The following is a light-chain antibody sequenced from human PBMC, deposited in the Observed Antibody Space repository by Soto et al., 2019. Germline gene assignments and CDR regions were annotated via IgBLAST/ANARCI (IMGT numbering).Light chain of an antibody. J-gene: IGLJ2*01. Sequence: QSALTQPPSASGSPGQSVAISCSGTSSDVGGYNYVSWYQQHPGKAPKLIIYDVNKRPSGVTSRFSGSKSGNTASLTVSGLQTEDEADYYCISYAGSSEPAFGGGTKLTVL. CDR1: SSDVGGYNY. CDR2: DVN. CDR3: ISYAGSSEPA. V-gene: IGLV2-8*01.